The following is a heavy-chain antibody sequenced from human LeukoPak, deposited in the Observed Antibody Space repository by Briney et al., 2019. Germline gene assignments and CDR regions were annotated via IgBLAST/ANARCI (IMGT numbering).Heavy chain of an antibody. V-gene: IGHV3-53*04. CDR3: ARVSSGWYVSFYFDY. CDR1: GFTFSSYE. CDR2: IYSGGST. Sequence: GGSLRLSCAASGFTFSSYEMNWVRQAPGKGLEWVSVIYSGGSTYYADSVKGRFTISRHNSKNTLYLQMNSLRAGDTAVYYCARVSSGWYVSFYFDYWGQGTLVTVSS. D-gene: IGHD6-19*01. J-gene: IGHJ4*02.